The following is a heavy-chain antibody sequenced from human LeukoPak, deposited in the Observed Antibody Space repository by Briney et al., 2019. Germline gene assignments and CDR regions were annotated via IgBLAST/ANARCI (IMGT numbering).Heavy chain of an antibody. J-gene: IGHJ3*02. CDR2: IYYSGST. Sequence: SETPSLTCTVSGGSISSYYWSWIRQPPGKGLEWIGYIYYSGSTNYDPSLKSRVTISVDTSKNQFSLKLSSVTAADTAVYYCARVQDATYYYDSSGDDAFDIWGQGTMVTVSS. D-gene: IGHD3-22*01. V-gene: IGHV4-59*01. CDR1: GGSISSYY. CDR3: ARVQDATYYYDSSGDDAFDI.